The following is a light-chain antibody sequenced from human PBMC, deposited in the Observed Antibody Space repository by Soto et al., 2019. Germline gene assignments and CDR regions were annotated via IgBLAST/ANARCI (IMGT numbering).Light chain of an antibody. CDR2: DVS. V-gene: IGKV3-11*01. Sequence: EVVLSQSPAILSLSPGERSTLSCTASQSISYSLAWYQQKPGQAPRLLIYDVSNRAAGIPARFSGSGSGTDFTLTISNLEPEDFAVYYCQQRNNWPSTFGQGTRLEIK. J-gene: IGKJ5*01. CDR1: QSISYS. CDR3: QQRNNWPST.